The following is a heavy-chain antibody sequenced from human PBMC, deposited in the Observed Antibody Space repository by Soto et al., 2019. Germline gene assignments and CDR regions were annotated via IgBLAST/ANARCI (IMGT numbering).Heavy chain of an antibody. J-gene: IGHJ5*02. CDR2: LNTYGNT. Sequence: SETLSLTCTVSGGSISSYRWSWIRQPAGKGLEWIGRLNTYGNTHYNPSLKSRVTVSVDTSRNQFFLTLRSVTAADSAVYHCGRESGETWDYEASWGQGAPVTVSS. CDR1: GGSISSYR. D-gene: IGHD1-7*01. V-gene: IGHV4-4*07. CDR3: GRESGETWDYEAS.